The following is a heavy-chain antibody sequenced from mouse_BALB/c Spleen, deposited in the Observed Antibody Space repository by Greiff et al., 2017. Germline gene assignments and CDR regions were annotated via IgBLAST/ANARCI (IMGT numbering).Heavy chain of an antibody. V-gene: IGHV5-6-5*01. CDR1: GFTFSSYA. CDR3: ARGGFFYAMDY. CDR2: ISSGGST. Sequence: EVKLVESGGGLVKPGGSLKLSCAASGFTFSSYAMSWVRQTPEKRLEWVASISSGGSTYYPDSVNGRFTISRDNARNILYLQMSSLRSEDTAMYYCARGGFFYAMDYWGQGTSVTVSS. J-gene: IGHJ4*01.